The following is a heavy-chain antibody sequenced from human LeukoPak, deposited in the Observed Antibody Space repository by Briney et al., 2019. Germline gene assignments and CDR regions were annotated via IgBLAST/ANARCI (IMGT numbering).Heavy chain of an antibody. CDR3: ARGGRYDSSGYYYFDY. V-gene: IGHV4-34*01. CDR2: INHRGST. Sequence: PSETLSLTCAVYGGSFSGYYWSWIRQPPGKGLEWIGEINHRGSTNYNPSLKSRVTISVDTSKNQFSLKLSSVTAADTAVYYCARGGRYDSSGYYYFDYWGQGTLVTVSS. CDR1: GGSFSGYY. D-gene: IGHD3-22*01. J-gene: IGHJ4*02.